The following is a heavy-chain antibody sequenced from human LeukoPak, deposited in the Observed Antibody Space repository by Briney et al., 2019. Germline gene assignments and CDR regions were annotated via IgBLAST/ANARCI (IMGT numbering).Heavy chain of an antibody. J-gene: IGHJ3*02. V-gene: IGHV4-59*01. CDR1: GGSISSYY. CDR3: ARANWKEDAFDI. D-gene: IGHD1-1*01. CDR2: IYYSGST. Sequence: SETLSLTCTVSGGSISSYYWSWIRQPPGKGLEWIGYIYYSGSTNYNPSLKSRVTISVDTSKNQFSLKLSSVTAADTAVYYCARANWKEDAFDIWGQGTMVTVS.